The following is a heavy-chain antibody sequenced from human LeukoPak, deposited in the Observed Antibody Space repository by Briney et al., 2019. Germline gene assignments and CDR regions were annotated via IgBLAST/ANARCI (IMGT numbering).Heavy chain of an antibody. Sequence: ASVKVSCKASGYTFTGYYMHWVRQAPGQGLGWMGWINPNSGGTNYAQKFQGWVTMTRDTSISTAYMELSRLRSDDTAVYYCARGYYDSSGSDAFDIWGQGTMVTVSS. D-gene: IGHD3-22*01. CDR3: ARGYYDSSGSDAFDI. CDR1: GYTFTGYY. J-gene: IGHJ3*02. CDR2: INPNSGGT. V-gene: IGHV1-2*04.